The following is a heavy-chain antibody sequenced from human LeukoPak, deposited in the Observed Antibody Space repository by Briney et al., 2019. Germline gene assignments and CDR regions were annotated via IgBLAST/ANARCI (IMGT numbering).Heavy chain of an antibody. V-gene: IGHV3-7*01. CDR1: GFTFDDQG. Sequence: GGSLRLSCAASGFTFDDQGMSWVRQAPGKGLEWVANIKQDGSEKYYVDSVKGRFTISRDNAKNSLYLQMNSLRAEDTAVYYCARVETYYYDSSGYYNEDYFDYWGQGTLVTVSS. CDR3: ARVETYYYDSSGYYNEDYFDY. D-gene: IGHD3-22*01. CDR2: IKQDGSEK. J-gene: IGHJ4*02.